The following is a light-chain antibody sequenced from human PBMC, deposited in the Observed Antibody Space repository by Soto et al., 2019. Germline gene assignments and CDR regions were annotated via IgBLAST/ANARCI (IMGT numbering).Light chain of an antibody. CDR3: GTWDNSLSAVV. V-gene: IGLV1-51*01. Sequence: QSVLTQPPSVSAAPGQKVTISCSGSSSNIGNNYVFWYQQLPGTAPKLLIYDNNKRPSGIPDRFSDSKSGTSATLGITGLQTGDAADYYCGTWDNSLSAVVFGGGTKLTVL. CDR2: DNN. J-gene: IGLJ2*01. CDR1: SSNIGNNY.